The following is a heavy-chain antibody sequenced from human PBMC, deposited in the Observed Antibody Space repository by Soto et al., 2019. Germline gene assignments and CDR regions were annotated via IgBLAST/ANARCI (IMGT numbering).Heavy chain of an antibody. CDR3: ARDNSRDRGNFDY. D-gene: IGHD3-10*01. V-gene: IGHV4-30-4*01. Sequence: PSETLSLTCTASGDSISSGESYWSWIRQPPGKGLEWIGFIYSSGSTYYNPSLKSRITISVDTSKNQFSLKLNSLTAADTAVYYCARDNSRDRGNFDYWGRGTLVTVSS. CDR2: IYSSGST. CDR1: GDSISSGESY. J-gene: IGHJ4*02.